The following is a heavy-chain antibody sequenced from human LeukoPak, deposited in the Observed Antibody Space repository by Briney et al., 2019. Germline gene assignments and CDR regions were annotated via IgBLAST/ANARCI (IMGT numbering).Heavy chain of an antibody. CDR3: AAPNFWSGYYALGY. Sequence: HPGGSLRLSCAASGFTFSSYGMHWVRQAPGKGLEWVAVISYDGSNKYYADSVTGRFTISRDNSKNTLYLQMNSLRAEDTAVYYCAAPNFWSGYYALGYWGQGTLVTVSS. CDR2: ISYDGSNK. V-gene: IGHV3-30*03. CDR1: GFTFSSYG. J-gene: IGHJ4*02. D-gene: IGHD3-3*01.